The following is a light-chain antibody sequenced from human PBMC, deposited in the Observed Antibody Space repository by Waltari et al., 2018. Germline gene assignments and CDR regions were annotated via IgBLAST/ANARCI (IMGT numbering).Light chain of an antibody. Sequence: HSALTQPASVSGSLGQSITISCTGTISDVGNYDLVSLYPQPPGRAPKLMIHEVYKRPSGISSRFSASKSGATASLTISGLRAEDEADYYCCSYGGPSTPYVFGTGTKVTVL. V-gene: IGLV2-23*02. CDR3: CSYGGPSTPYV. CDR2: EVY. J-gene: IGLJ1*01. CDR1: ISDVGNYDL.